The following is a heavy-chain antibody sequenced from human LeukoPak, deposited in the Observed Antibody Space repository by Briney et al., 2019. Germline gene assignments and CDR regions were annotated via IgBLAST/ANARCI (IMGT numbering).Heavy chain of an antibody. Sequence: ASVKVSCKASGYTFTSYAMHWVRQAPGQRLEWMGWINAGNGNTKYSQKFQGRVTITRDTSARTAYMELSSLRSEDTAVYYCAREGGDSNAFDIWGQGTMVTVSS. V-gene: IGHV1-3*01. J-gene: IGHJ3*02. D-gene: IGHD3-16*01. CDR2: INAGNGNT. CDR3: AREGGDSNAFDI. CDR1: GYTFTSYA.